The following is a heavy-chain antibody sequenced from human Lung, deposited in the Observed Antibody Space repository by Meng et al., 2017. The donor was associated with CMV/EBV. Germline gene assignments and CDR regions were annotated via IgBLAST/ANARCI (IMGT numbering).Heavy chain of an antibody. CDR1: GFTFSSYI. J-gene: IGHJ6*02. Sequence: GEXXTISCAASGFTFSSYIMHWVRQAPGKGLEWVSSISSSSYIYYADSVKGRFTISRDNAKNSLYLQMNSLGSEGTAVYYFAGAAVQLVRGGGMDVWGQGTTVTVSS. CDR2: ISSSSYI. CDR3: AGAAVQLVRGGGMDV. V-gene: IGHV3-21*01. D-gene: IGHD6-6*01.